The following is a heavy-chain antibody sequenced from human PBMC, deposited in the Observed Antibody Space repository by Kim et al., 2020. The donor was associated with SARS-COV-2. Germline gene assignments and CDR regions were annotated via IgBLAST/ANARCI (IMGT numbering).Heavy chain of an antibody. CDR1: GFTFSSYA. CDR3: ARGNIAVAGPTYY. J-gene: IGHJ4*02. D-gene: IGHD6-19*01. Sequence: GGSLRLSCAASGFTFSSYAMSWVRQAPGKGLEWVSDISGSGDTTYYADSVKGRFTISRDNSKNTLYLQMNSLRAEDTAVYYCARGNIAVAGPTYYWGQGTLVTFSS. CDR2: ISGSGDTT. V-gene: IGHV3-23*01.